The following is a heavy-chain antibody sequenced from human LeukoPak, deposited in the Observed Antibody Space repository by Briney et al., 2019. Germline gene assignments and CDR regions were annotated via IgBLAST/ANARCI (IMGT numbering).Heavy chain of an antibody. CDR2: IYYNGST. J-gene: IGHJ6*02. CDR1: GGSISSYY. CDR3: ARDNGNKSYYCNGMDV. V-gene: IGHV4-59*01. Sequence: PSETLSLTCTVSGGSISSYYWTWIRQPPGKRLEWIGYIYYNGSTNYNPSLKSRVTISIDTSKNQFSLKLSSVTAADTAVYYCARDNGNKSYYCNGMDVWGQGTTVTVSS. D-gene: IGHD2/OR15-2a*01.